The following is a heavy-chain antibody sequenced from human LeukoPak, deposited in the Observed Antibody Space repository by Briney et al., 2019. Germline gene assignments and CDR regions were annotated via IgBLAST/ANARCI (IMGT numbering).Heavy chain of an antibody. J-gene: IGHJ5*02. D-gene: IGHD2-8*01. V-gene: IGHV3-33*01. Sequence: GTSLRLSCAASGVAFTTYRIHWVRQAPGKGLEGVAVMWSHGNSQNYADSVKGRFTISRDNPKTTVDVQMNSLRDEATAVYYCARDVDARGHFGWFDPWGQGTLVTVSS. CDR3: ARDVDARGHFGWFDP. CDR1: GVAFTTYR. CDR2: MWSHGNSQ.